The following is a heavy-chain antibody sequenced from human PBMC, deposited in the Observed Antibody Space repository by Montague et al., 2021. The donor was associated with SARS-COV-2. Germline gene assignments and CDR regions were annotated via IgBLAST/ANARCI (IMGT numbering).Heavy chain of an antibody. Sequence: SETLSLTCIVSGGSINSRTYYWAWIRQPPGKGLEWIATIYYSGASWSDPSLRSRVTISADTSRNQFNLKLTSVTAADMGLYYCARRVTRGAFDVWGQGTMVTVSS. CDR3: ARRVTRGAFDV. CDR1: GGSINSRTYY. V-gene: IGHV4-39*01. J-gene: IGHJ3*01. CDR2: IYYSGAS. D-gene: IGHD1-1*01.